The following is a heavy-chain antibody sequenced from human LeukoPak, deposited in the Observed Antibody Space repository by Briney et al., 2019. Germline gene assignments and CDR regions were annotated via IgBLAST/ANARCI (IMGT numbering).Heavy chain of an antibody. Sequence: GASVKVSCKASGYTFTGYYIHWVRQAPGQGLEWMGWINLNSGGTNYAQKFQGRVTMTRDTSMSTAYMEISRLTSDDTAVYYCARDNLEASWGSPGDYWGQGTLVTVSS. J-gene: IGHJ4*02. D-gene: IGHD2-2*01. CDR2: INLNSGGT. V-gene: IGHV1-2*02. CDR3: ARDNLEASWGSPGDY. CDR1: GYTFTGYY.